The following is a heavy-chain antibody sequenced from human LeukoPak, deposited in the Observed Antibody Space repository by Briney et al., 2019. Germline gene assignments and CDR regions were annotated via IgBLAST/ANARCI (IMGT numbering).Heavy chain of an antibody. D-gene: IGHD3-16*01. CDR1: GFTFSSYG. CDR2: ISYDGSNK. Sequence: GGSLRLSCVASGFTFSSYGMHWVRQAPGKGLEWVAVISYDGSNKYYADSVKGRFTIFRDNSKNTLYLQMNSLRAEDTALYYCAKDGGSTRLDYWGQGTLVTVSS. V-gene: IGHV3-30*18. J-gene: IGHJ4*02. CDR3: AKDGGSTRLDY.